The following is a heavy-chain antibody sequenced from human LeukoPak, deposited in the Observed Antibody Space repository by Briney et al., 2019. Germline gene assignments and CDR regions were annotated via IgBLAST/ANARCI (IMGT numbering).Heavy chain of an antibody. D-gene: IGHD4-17*01. CDR2: IYYSGST. V-gene: IGHV4-39*07. Sequence: SETLSLTCTVSGGSISSSSYYWGWIRQPPGKGLEWIGSIYYSGSTYYNPSLKSRVTISVDTSKNQFSLKLSSVTAADTAVYYCARDLGMTTVTTFIPFDIWGQGTMVTVSS. CDR3: ARDLGMTTVTTFIPFDI. J-gene: IGHJ3*02. CDR1: GGSISSSSYY.